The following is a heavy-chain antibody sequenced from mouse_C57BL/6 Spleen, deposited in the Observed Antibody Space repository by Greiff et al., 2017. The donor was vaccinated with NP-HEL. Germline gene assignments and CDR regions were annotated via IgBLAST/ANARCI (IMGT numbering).Heavy chain of an antibody. Sequence: QVQLQQPGAELVKPGASVKLSCKASGYTFTSYWMQWVKQRPGQGLEWIGEIDPSDSYTNYNQKFKGKATLTVDTSSSTAYMQLSSLTSEDSAVYYCAKRGVSYGSSIYAMDYWGQGTSVTVSS. CDR2: IDPSDSYT. D-gene: IGHD1-1*01. CDR3: AKRGVSYGSSIYAMDY. CDR1: GYTFTSYW. J-gene: IGHJ4*01. V-gene: IGHV1-50*01.